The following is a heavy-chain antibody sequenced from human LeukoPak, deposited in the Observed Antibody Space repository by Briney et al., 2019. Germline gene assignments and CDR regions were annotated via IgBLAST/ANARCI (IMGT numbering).Heavy chain of an antibody. D-gene: IGHD3-22*01. CDR2: ISHDGTT. V-gene: IGHV4-38-2*02. CDR3: ARDLSVYYYYYFDF. J-gene: IGHJ4*02. Sequence: SETLSLTCTVSDYSIGSGYSWGWIRQPPGKGLEWIATISHDGTTFYNPSLKSRVTLTLDTSRNQFSLRLSSVTAADTAVYYCARDLSVYYYYYFDFWGQGTLVTVSS. CDR1: DYSIGSGYS.